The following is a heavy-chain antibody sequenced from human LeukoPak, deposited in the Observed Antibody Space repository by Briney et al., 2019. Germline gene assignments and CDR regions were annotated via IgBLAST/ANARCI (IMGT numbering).Heavy chain of an antibody. D-gene: IGHD2-21*02. J-gene: IGHJ6*03. Sequence: GGSLRLSCAASGFTFSSYAVSWVRQAPGKGLEWVSAISGSGGSTYYADSVKGRFTISRDNSKNTLYLQMNSLRAEDTAVYYCAKMVVTAISGYYYYYMDVWGKGTTVTVSS. CDR1: GFTFSSYA. V-gene: IGHV3-23*01. CDR3: AKMVVTAISGYYYYYMDV. CDR2: ISGSGGST.